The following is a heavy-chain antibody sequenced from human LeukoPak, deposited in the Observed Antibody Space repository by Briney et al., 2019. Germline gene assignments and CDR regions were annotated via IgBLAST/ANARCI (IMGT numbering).Heavy chain of an antibody. V-gene: IGHV4-61*01. CDR1: GGPVSSGSYC. Sequence: PSETLSLTCTVSGGPVSSGSYCWSWIRQPPGKGLEWIGYIYYSGSTNYNPSLKSRVTISADTSKNQFSLKLSSVTAADTAVYYCARDGDYWGQGTLVTVSS. CDR2: IYYSGST. J-gene: IGHJ4*02. CDR3: ARDGDY.